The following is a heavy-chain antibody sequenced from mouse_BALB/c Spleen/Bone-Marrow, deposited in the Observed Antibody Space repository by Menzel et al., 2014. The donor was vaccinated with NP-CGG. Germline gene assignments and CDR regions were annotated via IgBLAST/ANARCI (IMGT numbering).Heavy chain of an antibody. CDR2: IDPANGNT. V-gene: IGHV14-3*02. D-gene: IGHD4-1*01. Sequence: EVQLHQSGAELVKPGASVRLSCTASGFNIKDTYMDWVKQRPEQGLEWIGRIDPANGNTKYDPKFQGKATITADTSSNTAYLQLSSLTSEDTAVYYCARNSLGTYFDYWGQGTTVTLS. CDR1: GFNIKDTY. CDR3: ARNSLGTYFDY. J-gene: IGHJ2*01.